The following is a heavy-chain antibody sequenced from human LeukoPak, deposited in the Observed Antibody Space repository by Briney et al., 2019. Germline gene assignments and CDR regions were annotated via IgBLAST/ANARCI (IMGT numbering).Heavy chain of an antibody. J-gene: IGHJ6*03. Sequence: PSETLSLTCTVSGGSIRGYYWSWIRQPPGKGLEWIGYIHYTGSTDYNPSLKSRVTISVDTSKNQFSLNLSSVTAADTAVYYCARHRRGDYYGSGSYYNERYYYYYMDVWGKGTTVTISS. D-gene: IGHD3-10*01. CDR2: IHYTGST. CDR3: ARHRRGDYYGSGSYYNERYYYYYMDV. V-gene: IGHV4-59*01. CDR1: GGSIRGYY.